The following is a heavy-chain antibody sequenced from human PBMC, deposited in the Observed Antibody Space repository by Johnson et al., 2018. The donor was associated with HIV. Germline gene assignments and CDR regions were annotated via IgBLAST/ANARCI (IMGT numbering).Heavy chain of an antibody. CDR3: AKDQAVHSSWPDAFDI. D-gene: IGHD6-13*01. Sequence: VQLVESGGDVVRPGGSLRLSCEGSGFRLDEYAMSWVRQAPGKGLEWVSGVSWNGISTNYADSVKGRFSISRDNVKNSLYLQMASLRVEDTAFYYCAKDQAVHSSWPDAFDIWGQGTMVTVSS. CDR1: GFRLDEYA. V-gene: IGHV3-20*04. CDR2: VSWNGIST. J-gene: IGHJ3*02.